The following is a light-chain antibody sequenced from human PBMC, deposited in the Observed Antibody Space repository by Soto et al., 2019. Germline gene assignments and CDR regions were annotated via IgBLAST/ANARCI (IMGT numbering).Light chain of an antibody. Sequence: EIMMTQSPATLSVSPGERATLSCRASESVARNLAWYQQKPGQAPRHLIYGASTRAAGIPARFGGSGSGTEFTLTIRSLQSEVLAVYFCQQHNSWPFYTFGQGTKLEI. CDR2: GAS. CDR1: ESVARN. CDR3: QQHNSWPFYT. V-gene: IGKV3-15*01. J-gene: IGKJ2*01.